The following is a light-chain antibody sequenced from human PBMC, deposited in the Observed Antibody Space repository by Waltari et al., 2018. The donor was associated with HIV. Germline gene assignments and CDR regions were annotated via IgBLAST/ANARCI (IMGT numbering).Light chain of an antibody. Sequence: QSALTQPASVSGSPGQSIPLSCTGTSSDVGGYNYVPWYQQHPGKAPKLMIFEVSNRPSGVSNRFSGSKSVNTASLTISGLQAEDEADYYCSSYTTRSTPDPNWVFGGGTKLTVL. CDR2: EVS. V-gene: IGLV2-14*01. CDR3: SSYTTRSTPDPNWV. CDR1: SSDVGGYNY. J-gene: IGLJ3*02.